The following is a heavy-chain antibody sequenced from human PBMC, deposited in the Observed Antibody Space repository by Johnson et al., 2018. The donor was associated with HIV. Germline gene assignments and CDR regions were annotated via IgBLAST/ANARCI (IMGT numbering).Heavy chain of an antibody. V-gene: IGHV3-30*03. D-gene: IGHD4-23*01. J-gene: IGHJ3*02. Sequence: QVQLVESGGGVVQPGRSLRLSCAASGFTFSSYGMHWVRQAPGKGLEWVAVISYDGINKYYADSVKGRFTISRDNSKNTLYLQMNSLRAEDTAVYYCRVVTGAFDIWGQGTMVTVSS. CDR1: GFTFSSYG. CDR2: ISYDGINK. CDR3: RVVTGAFDI.